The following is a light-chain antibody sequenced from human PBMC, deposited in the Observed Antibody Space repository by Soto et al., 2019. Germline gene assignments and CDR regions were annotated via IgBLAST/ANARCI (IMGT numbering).Light chain of an antibody. V-gene: IGKV3-20*01. CDR3: QQYGSSPFA. CDR2: GAS. CDR1: QSVSNKY. Sequence: EIELTQSPGTLSLSPGERATLSCRASQSVSNKYLAWYQQKPGQAPRLLIYGASKTATGIADRFIGSGSGTDFTLTISRLEPEDFAVYYCQQYGSSPFAFGPGTKVDFK. J-gene: IGKJ3*01.